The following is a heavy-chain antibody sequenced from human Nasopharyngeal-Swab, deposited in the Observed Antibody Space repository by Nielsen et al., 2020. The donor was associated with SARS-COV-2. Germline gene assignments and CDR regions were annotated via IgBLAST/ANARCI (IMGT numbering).Heavy chain of an antibody. J-gene: IGHJ4*02. Sequence: GGSLRLSCAASGFTFSSYWMSWVRQAPGKGLEWVSAISGSGGSTYYADSVKGRFTISRDNSKNTLYLQMNSLRAEDTAVYYCAKVPLFYGEGGLFDYWGQGTLVTVSS. CDR3: AKVPLFYGEGGLFDY. D-gene: IGHD3-10*01. V-gene: IGHV3-23*01. CDR1: GFTFSSYW. CDR2: ISGSGGST.